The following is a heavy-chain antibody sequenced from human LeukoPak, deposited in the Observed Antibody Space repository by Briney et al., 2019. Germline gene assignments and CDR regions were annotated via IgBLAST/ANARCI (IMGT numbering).Heavy chain of an antibody. CDR3: AKDQRGIAAAGTDY. D-gene: IGHD6-13*01. CDR2: ISGSGGST. V-gene: IGHV3-23*01. CDR1: GLTFSSYA. J-gene: IGHJ4*02. Sequence: GGSLRLSCAASGLTFSSYAMSWVRQAPGKGLEWVSAISGSGGSTYYADSVKGRFTISRDNSKNTLYLQMNSLRAEDTAVYYCAKDQRGIAAAGTDYWGQGTLVTVSS.